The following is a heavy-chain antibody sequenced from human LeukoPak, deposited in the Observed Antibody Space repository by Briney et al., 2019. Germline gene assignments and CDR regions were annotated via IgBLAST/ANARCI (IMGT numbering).Heavy chain of an antibody. CDR2: INPNSGGT. Sequence: ASVKVSCKASGYTFTGYYMHWVRQAPGQGLKWMGWINPNSGGTNYAQKFQGRVTMTRDTSISTAYMELSRLRSDDTAVYYCARERYSYGQRSFDYWDQGTLVTVSS. J-gene: IGHJ4*02. V-gene: IGHV1-2*02. D-gene: IGHD5-18*01. CDR3: ARERYSYGQRSFDY. CDR1: GYTFTGYY.